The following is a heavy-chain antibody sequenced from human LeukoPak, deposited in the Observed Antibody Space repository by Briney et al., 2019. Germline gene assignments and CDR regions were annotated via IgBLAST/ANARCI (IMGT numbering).Heavy chain of an antibody. CDR2: INHSGGT. J-gene: IGHJ5*02. D-gene: IGHD3-10*01. Sequence: SETLSLTCAVYGGSLSGYSWTWIRQPPGKGLEWIGEINHSGGTSYNASLTSRVTISADTSQNQFSLKLRSVTAADTAVYYCARVYLTVVRGSRFDPWGQGTLVTVSS. CDR3: ARVYLTVVRGSRFDP. V-gene: IGHV4-34*01. CDR1: GGSLSGYS.